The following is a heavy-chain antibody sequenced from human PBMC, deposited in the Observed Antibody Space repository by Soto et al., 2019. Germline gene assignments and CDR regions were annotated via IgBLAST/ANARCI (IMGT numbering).Heavy chain of an antibody. CDR3: ARGPRWLQLQYFQH. CDR2: INHSGST. D-gene: IGHD5-12*01. J-gene: IGHJ1*01. V-gene: IGHV4-34*01. CDR1: GGASSGYH. Sequence: GGASSGYHWNWVRQPPGKGLEWIGEINHSGSTDYNPSLRSRVTMSLDTSKNHFPLKLSSVTAADTAVYYCARGPRWLQLQYFQHWGQGTLVTVSS.